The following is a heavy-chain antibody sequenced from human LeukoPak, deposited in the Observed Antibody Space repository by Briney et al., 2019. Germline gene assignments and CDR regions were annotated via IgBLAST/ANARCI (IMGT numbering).Heavy chain of an antibody. CDR1: GGSISSGGYS. CDR2: ISYSGST. CDR3: ARPFSRIAGRRYFDY. D-gene: IGHD6-13*01. V-gene: IGHV4-30-4*07. J-gene: IGHJ4*02. Sequence: SETLSLTCAVSGGSISSGGYSWSWIRQPPGKGLEWIGYISYSGSTYYNPSLKSRVTISVDTSKNQFSLKLSSVTAADTAVYYCARPFSRIAGRRYFDYWGQGTLVTVSS.